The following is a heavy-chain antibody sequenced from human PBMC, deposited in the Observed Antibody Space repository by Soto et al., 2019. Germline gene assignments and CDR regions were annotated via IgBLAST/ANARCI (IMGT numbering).Heavy chain of an antibody. D-gene: IGHD2-15*01. CDR1: GYPFTGYY. CDR2: INPNSGGT. V-gene: IGHV1-2*04. CDR3: ARSTVVVVAATSGAFDI. J-gene: IGHJ3*02. Sequence: ASVKVSCKSSGYPFTGYYMHWLRQAPGQGLEWMGWINPNSGGTNYAQKFQGWVTMTRDTSISTAYMELSRLRSDDTDVYYCARSTVVVVAATSGAFDIWGQGTMVTVSS.